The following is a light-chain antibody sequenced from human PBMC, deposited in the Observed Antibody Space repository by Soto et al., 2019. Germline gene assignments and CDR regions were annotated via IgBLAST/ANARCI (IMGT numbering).Light chain of an antibody. CDR1: QNIERW. CDR3: QQYKSYSRM. V-gene: IGKV1-5*01. CDR2: DVS. J-gene: IGKJ1*01. Sequence: DIQMTQSPSTLSASVGDRVTITCRASQNIERWLAWYQQKPGKAPKLLLYDVSSLESGVPSRFSGSGSGTEFILTINGLQPDDFATYFCQQYKSYSRMFGQGTKV.